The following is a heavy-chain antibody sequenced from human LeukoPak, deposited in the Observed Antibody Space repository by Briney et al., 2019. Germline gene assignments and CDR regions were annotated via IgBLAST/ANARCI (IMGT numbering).Heavy chain of an antibody. CDR1: GFTFSSYA. CDR2: LSGSPGST. Sequence: GGSLRLSCAASGFTFSSYAMSWVRQAPGKGLEWVSALSGSPGSTYYGDSVKGRFTISRDNSKNTLYLQMNSLRAEDTAVYYCARERSGWSFIGMDVWGQGTTVTVSS. V-gene: IGHV3-23*01. CDR3: ARERSGWSFIGMDV. D-gene: IGHD6-19*01. J-gene: IGHJ6*02.